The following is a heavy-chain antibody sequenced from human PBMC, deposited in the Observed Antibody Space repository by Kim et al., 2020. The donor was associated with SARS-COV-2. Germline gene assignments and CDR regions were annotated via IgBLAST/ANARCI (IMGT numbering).Heavy chain of an antibody. J-gene: IGHJ4*02. CDR2: IYYSGST. CDR1: GGSISSYY. CDR3: ARCIARFITNYDFWSGYSRGDYYFDY. Sequence: SETLSLTCTVSGGSISSYYWSWIRQPPGKGLEWIGYIYYSGSTNYNPSLKSRLTISVDTSKNQFSLKLSSVTAADTAVYYCARCIARFITNYDFWSGYSRGDYYFDYWGQGTLGTVSS. D-gene: IGHD3-3*01. V-gene: IGHV4-59*08.